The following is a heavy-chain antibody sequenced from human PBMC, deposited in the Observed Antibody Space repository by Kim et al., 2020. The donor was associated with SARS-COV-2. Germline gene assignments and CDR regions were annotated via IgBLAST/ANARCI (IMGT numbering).Heavy chain of an antibody. CDR3: GGSRTFWTEDGLDV. CDR2: ISRTGIDI. J-gene: IGHJ6*02. V-gene: IGHV3-48*02. Sequence: GGSLRLSCMASGFGFSDYSIHWVRQAPGKGLEWISFISRTGIDIFQADSVKGRFTVSRDSAKNSVYLQMNSLRDEDTAVYYCGGSRTFWTEDGLDVWRQG. CDR1: GFGFSDYS. D-gene: IGHD3-10*01.